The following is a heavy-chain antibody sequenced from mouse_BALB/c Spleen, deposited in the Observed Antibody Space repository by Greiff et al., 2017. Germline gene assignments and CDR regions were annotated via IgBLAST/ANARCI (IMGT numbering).Heavy chain of an antibody. J-gene: IGHJ4*01. D-gene: IGHD2-2*01. CDR2: FYPGSGSI. V-gene: IGHV1-62-2*01. CDR3: ARHEVGGYDPYAMDY. Sequence: QVQLKESGAELVKPGASVKLSCKASGYIFTEYIIHWVKQRSGQGLEWIGWFYPGSGSIKYNEKFKDKATLTADKSSSTVYMELSRLTSEDSAVYFCARHEVGGYDPYAMDYWGQGTSVTVSS. CDR1: GYIFTEYI.